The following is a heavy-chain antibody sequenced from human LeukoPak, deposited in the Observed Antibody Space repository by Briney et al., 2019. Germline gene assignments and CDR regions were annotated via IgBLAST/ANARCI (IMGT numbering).Heavy chain of an antibody. CDR3: ARDDSSGYYEDY. CDR2: IYSGGST. Sequence: GGSLRLSCAASGFTVSSNYMSWVRQAPGKGLEWVSVIYSGGSTYYADSVKGRFTISRDNSKNTLYLQMNSLRAEDTAVYYCARDDSSGYYEDYWGQGTLVTVSS. CDR1: GFTVSSNY. J-gene: IGHJ4*02. V-gene: IGHV3-53*01. D-gene: IGHD3-22*01.